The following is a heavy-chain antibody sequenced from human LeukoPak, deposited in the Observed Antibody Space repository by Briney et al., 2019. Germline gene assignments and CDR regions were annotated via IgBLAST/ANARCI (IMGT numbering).Heavy chain of an antibody. CDR1: GGSFSGYY. CDR3: ARAPEL. CDR2: INHSGST. Sequence: SETLSLTCAVYGGSFSGYYWSWIRQPPGKGLEWIGEINHSGSTNYNPSLKSRVAISVDTSKNQFSLKLSSVTAADTAVYYCARAPELWGQGTLVTVS. D-gene: IGHD1-7*01. V-gene: IGHV4-34*01. J-gene: IGHJ4*02.